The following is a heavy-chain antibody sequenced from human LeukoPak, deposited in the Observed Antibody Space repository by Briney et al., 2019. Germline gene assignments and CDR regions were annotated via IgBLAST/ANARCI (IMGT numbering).Heavy chain of an antibody. D-gene: IGHD1-1*01. Sequence: GGSLRLSCAASGFTFSSYAMHWVRQAPGKGLEWVAVISYDGSNKYYADSVKGRFTISRDNSKNTLYLQMNSLRAEDTAVYYCARDVIGSNWNGYFQHWGQGTWSPSPQ. CDR1: GFTFSSYA. CDR3: ARDVIGSNWNGYFQH. V-gene: IGHV3-30-3*01. J-gene: IGHJ1*01. CDR2: ISYDGSNK.